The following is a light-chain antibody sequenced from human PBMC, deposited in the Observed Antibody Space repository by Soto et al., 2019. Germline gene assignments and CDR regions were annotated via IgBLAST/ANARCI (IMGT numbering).Light chain of an antibody. CDR1: QSSSSA. V-gene: IGKV1-13*02. Sequence: AIELTQSPSSLSASVGDRVTITCRASQSSSSALAWYQQKPGKALKLLIYDASSLESGVPSRFSGSGSGTDFTLTISSLQPEDFATYYCQQFNSYPRTFGQGTKVEIK. J-gene: IGKJ1*01. CDR2: DAS. CDR3: QQFNSYPRT.